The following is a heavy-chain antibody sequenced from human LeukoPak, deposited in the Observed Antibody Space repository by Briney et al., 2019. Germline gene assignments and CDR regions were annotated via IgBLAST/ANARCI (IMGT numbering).Heavy chain of an antibody. CDR2: IKQDGSEK. CDR3: ASSFSDDFWSGHF. D-gene: IGHD3-3*01. Sequence: GGSLRLSCAASRITFTYWMSWVRQAPGRGLEWVANIKQDGSEKYYVDSVKGRFTISRDNAKKSLFLQMNSLRAQDTAVYYCASSFSDDFWSGHFWGQGTLVTVSS. CDR1: RITFTYW. V-gene: IGHV3-7*01. J-gene: IGHJ4*02.